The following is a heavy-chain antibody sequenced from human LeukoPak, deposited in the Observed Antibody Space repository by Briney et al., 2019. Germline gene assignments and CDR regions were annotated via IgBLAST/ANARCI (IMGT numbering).Heavy chain of an antibody. J-gene: IGHJ4*02. CDR1: GGSISSYY. V-gene: IGHV4-59*12. CDR3: ARVDDDGGTRYYFDY. Sequence: SETLSLTCTVSGGSISSYYWSWIRQPPGKGLEWIGYIYYSGSTNYNPSLKSRVTISVDTSKNQFSLKLSSVTAADTAVYYCARVDDDGGTRYYFDYWGQGTLVTVSS. D-gene: IGHD4-23*01. CDR2: IYYSGST.